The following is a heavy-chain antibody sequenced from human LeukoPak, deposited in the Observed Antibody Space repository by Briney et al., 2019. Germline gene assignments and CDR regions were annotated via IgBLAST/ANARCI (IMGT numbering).Heavy chain of an antibody. V-gene: IGHV3-21*01. CDR3: ARGHVGATYFDY. Sequence: GRSLRLSCAASGFTFSSYSMNWVRQAPGKGLEWVSSISSSSSYIYYADSVKGRFTISRDNAKNSLYLQMNSLRAEDTAVYYCARGHVGATYFDYWGQGTLVTVSS. J-gene: IGHJ4*02. D-gene: IGHD1-26*01. CDR2: ISSSSSYI. CDR1: GFTFSSYS.